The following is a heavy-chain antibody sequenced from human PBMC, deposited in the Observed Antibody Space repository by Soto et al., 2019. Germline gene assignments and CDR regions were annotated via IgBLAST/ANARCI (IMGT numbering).Heavy chain of an antibody. CDR1: GGSISSGGYY. V-gene: IGHV4-31*03. D-gene: IGHD2-15*01. Sequence: QVQLQESGPGLVKPSQTLSLTCTVSGGSISSGGYYWSWIRQHPGKGLEWIGYIYYSGSTYYNPSLKSRVTISVDTSKNQFSLKLSSVTAADTAVHYCARASYGGTYLDDAFDIWGQGTMVTVSS. CDR2: IYYSGST. J-gene: IGHJ3*02. CDR3: ARASYGGTYLDDAFDI.